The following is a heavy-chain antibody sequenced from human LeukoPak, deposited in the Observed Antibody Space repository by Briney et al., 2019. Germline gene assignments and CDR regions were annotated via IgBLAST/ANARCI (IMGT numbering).Heavy chain of an antibody. CDR3: ARGGRLLRGGWYYGSGSHKGGIDY. Sequence: GGSLRLSCAASGFTFSSYAMHWVRQAPGKGLEWVAVISYDGSNKYYADSVKGRFTISRDNSKNTLYLQMNSLRAEDTAVYYCARGGRLLRGGWYYGSGSHKGGIDYWGQGTLVTVSS. CDR1: GFTFSSYA. D-gene: IGHD3-10*01. J-gene: IGHJ4*02. CDR2: ISYDGSNK. V-gene: IGHV3-30*04.